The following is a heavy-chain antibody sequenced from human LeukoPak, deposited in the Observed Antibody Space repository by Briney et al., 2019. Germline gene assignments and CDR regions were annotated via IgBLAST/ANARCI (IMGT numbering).Heavy chain of an antibody. CDR2: IKQDGSEK. J-gene: IGHJ3*02. V-gene: IGHV3-7*01. CDR1: GFSFRNTW. D-gene: IGHD2-2*02. CDR3: ARPHYQLLYDAFDI. Sequence: PGGSLRLSCTTSGFSFRNTWMIWVRQAPGKGLEWVANIKQDGSEKYYVDSVKGRFTISRDNAKNSLYLQMNSLRAEDTAVYYCARPHYQLLYDAFDIWGQGTMVTVSS.